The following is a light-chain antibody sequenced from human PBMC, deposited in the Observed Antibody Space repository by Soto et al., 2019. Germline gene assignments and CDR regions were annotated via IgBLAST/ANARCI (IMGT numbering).Light chain of an antibody. V-gene: IGLV2-14*01. J-gene: IGLJ1*01. CDR1: SSDVGGYNY. Sequence: SVLTQPASVSGSPGQSITISCTGTSSDVGGYNYVSWYQQHPGKAPKLMIYDVSNRPSGVSNRFSGSKSRNTASLTISGLQAEDEADYYCSSYTSSSTLDVFGTGTKLTVL. CDR2: DVS. CDR3: SSYTSSSTLDV.